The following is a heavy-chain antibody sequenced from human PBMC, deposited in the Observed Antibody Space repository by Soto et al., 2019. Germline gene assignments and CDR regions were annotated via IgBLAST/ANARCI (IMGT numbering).Heavy chain of an antibody. CDR3: ARDIVAYDAFDI. V-gene: IGHV3-21*01. Sequence: GSLRLSCAASGFTFSSYSMNWVRQAPGKGLEWVSSISSSSSYIYYADSVKGRFTISRDNAKNSLYLQMNSLRAEDTAVYCCARDIVAYDAFDIWGQGTMVTVSS. J-gene: IGHJ3*02. CDR1: GFTFSSYS. D-gene: IGHD3-22*01. CDR2: ISSSSSYI.